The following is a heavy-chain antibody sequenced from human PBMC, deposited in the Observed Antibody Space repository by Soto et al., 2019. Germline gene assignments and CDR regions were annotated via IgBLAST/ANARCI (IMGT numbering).Heavy chain of an antibody. CDR1: GFIFSNYG. J-gene: IGHJ4*02. D-gene: IGHD6-13*01. CDR2: ISYDGSNK. Sequence: QVQLVESGGGVVQPGRSLRLSCAASGFIFSNYGMHWVRQAPGKGLEWVPIISYDGSNKDYEDSLKGRFTISRDNSKNTLNLQMNSLRAEDTAVYYCAKDPGFRSSWLAYWGQGTLVTVSS. V-gene: IGHV3-30*18. CDR3: AKDPGFRSSWLAY.